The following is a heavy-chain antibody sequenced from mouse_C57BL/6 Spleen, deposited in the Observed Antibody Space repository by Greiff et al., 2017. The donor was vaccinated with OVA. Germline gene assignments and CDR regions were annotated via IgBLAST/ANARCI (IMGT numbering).Heavy chain of an antibody. D-gene: IGHD1-1*01. V-gene: IGHV1-76*01. CDR3: ARIGDYYGSSYGNYFDY. CDR2: IYPGSGNT. Sequence: VQLQQSGAELVRPWASVKLSCKASGYTFTDYYINWVKQRPGQGLEWIARIYPGSGNTYYNEKFKGKATLTAEKSSSTAYMQLSSLTSEDSAVYFCARIGDYYGSSYGNYFDYWGQGTTLTVSS. J-gene: IGHJ2*01. CDR1: GYTFTDYY.